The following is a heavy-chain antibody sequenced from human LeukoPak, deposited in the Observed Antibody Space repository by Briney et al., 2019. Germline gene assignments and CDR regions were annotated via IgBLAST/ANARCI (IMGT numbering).Heavy chain of an antibody. V-gene: IGHV4-34*01. CDR1: DGSFSGYY. CDR2: INSSGSI. CDR3: ARPRYFNDGSGHTDI. J-gene: IGHJ3*02. Sequence: SETLSLTCGVHDGSFSGYYWTWIRQSPGKGLEWIGEINSSGSINYNPSLKSRATISVGTSKSQFSLKLISVTAADTAVYYCARPRYFNDGSGHTDIWGQGTMVTVSS. D-gene: IGHD3-22*01.